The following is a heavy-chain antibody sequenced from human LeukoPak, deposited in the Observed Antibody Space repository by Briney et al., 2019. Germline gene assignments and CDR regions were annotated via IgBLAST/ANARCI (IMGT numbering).Heavy chain of an antibody. CDR3: AKDRPSGWAYYFDY. D-gene: IGHD6-19*01. J-gene: IGHJ4*02. V-gene: IGHV3-23*01. CDR1: GFTFSNYA. CDR2: VSGGGGTT. Sequence: GGSLSLSCAASGFTFSNYAMNWVRQAPGKGLEWVSAVSGGGGTTYYGDSVKGRFTISRDNSKNTLYLQMNSLRAEDTAVYYCAKDRPSGWAYYFDYWGQGTLVTVPS.